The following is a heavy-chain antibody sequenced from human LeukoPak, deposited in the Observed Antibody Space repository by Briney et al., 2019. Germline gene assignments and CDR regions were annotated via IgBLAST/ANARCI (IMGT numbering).Heavy chain of an antibody. CDR2: INPSGGST. CDR3: ARGGSSSWPPGVTVEGQFDY. D-gene: IGHD6-13*01. Sequence: ASVKVSCKASGYTFTSYYMHWVRQAPGQGLEWMGIINPSGGSTSYAQKFQGRVTMTRDMSTSTVYMELSSLRSEDTAVYYCARGGSSSWPPGVTVEGQFDYWGQGTLVTASS. V-gene: IGHV1-46*01. J-gene: IGHJ4*02. CDR1: GYTFTSYY.